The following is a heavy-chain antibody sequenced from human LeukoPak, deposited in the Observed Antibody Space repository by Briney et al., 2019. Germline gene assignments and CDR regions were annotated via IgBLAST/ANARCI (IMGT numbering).Heavy chain of an antibody. CDR1: GFTFGSYG. V-gene: IGHV3-48*04. J-gene: IGHJ4*02. D-gene: IGHD5-12*01. Sequence: GGSLRLSCAASGFTFGSYGMNWVRQAPGKGLEWVSYISSSGSTIYYADSVKGRFTISRDNAKNSLYLQMNSLRAEDTALYYCAKGRGDIVATIDYWGQGTLVTVSS. CDR2: ISSSGSTI. CDR3: AKGRGDIVATIDY.